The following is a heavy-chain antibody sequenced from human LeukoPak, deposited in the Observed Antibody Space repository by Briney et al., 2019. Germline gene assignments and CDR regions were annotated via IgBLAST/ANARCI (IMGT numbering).Heavy chain of an antibody. J-gene: IGHJ4*02. CDR1: GFTFSSYA. CDR3: AKDLGYCSGGSCYSFDY. V-gene: IGHV3-23*01. D-gene: IGHD2-15*01. Sequence: GGSLRLSCAAPGFTFSSYAMSWVRQAPGKGLEWVSAISGSGGSTYYADSVKGRFTISRDNSKNTLYLQMNSLRAEDTAVYYCAKDLGYCSGGSCYSFDYWGQGTLVTVSS. CDR2: ISGSGGST.